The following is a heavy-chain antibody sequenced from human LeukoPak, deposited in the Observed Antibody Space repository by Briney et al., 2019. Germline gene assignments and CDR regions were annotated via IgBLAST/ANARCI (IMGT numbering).Heavy chain of an antibody. CDR1: GFTFSSYA. CDR3: AKYHSSSSNAFDI. CDR2: ISGSGGST. J-gene: IGHJ3*02. Sequence: QTGGSLRLSCAASGFTFSSYAMSWVRQAPGKGLEWVSAISGSGGSTYYADSVKGRFTISRDNSKNTLYLQMNSLRAEDTAVYYCAKYHSSSSNAFDIWGQGTMVTVSS. D-gene: IGHD6-6*01. V-gene: IGHV3-23*01.